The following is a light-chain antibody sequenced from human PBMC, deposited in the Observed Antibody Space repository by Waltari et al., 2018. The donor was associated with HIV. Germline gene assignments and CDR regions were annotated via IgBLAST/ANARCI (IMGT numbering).Light chain of an antibody. CDR3: VVYLGRGIYV. V-gene: IGLV8-61*01. CDR1: SGSVSTHHY. Sequence: QTVVTQERSLSVFPGGTVPLTCGLSSGSVSTHHYPSWYQQTPGQGPRILMYNISSRSSGVPDRFSGSVLGNKAALTITEAQTEDESDYYCVVYLGRGIYVVGGGTKLTVL. J-gene: IGLJ3*02. CDR2: NIS.